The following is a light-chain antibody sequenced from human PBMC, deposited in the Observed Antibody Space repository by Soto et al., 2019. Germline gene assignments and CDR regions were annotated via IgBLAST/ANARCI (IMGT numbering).Light chain of an antibody. CDR1: RSISTL. J-gene: IGKJ1*01. CDR2: HAS. Sequence: DIQMTQSPSTLSASVGDRVTVTCRASRSISTLLAWYQQKPGNAPKLLLHHASILESGVPSRFSGSGSGTEFTLTISSLQPDDFATYYCQQYHFFWTFGQGTKVEIK. V-gene: IGKV1-5*01. CDR3: QQYHFFWT.